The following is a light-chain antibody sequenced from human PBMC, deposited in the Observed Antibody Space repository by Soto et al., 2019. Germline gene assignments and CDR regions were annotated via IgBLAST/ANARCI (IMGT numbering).Light chain of an antibody. CDR1: QSGSSSS. J-gene: IGKJ1*01. CDR2: DAS. CDR3: QQYGGSPRT. Sequence: EIVLTQSPGTLSLSPGERATLSCRASQSGSSSSLAWYQQKRGEAPRLLIHDASSRATGIPHRFSGSGSGTDFTLTISRLEPEDFAVYYCQQYGGSPRTFGQGTKVEVK. V-gene: IGKV3-20*01.